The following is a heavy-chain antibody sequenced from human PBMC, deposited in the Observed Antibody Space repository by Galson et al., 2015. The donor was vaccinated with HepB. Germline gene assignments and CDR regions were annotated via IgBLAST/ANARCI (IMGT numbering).Heavy chain of an antibody. CDR2: IDWDDDK. D-gene: IGHD3-10*01. Sequence: PALVKPTQTLTLTCTFSGFSLNTTGMCVTWLRQPPGKALEWLARIDWDDDKYYRTSLKTRLTISKGTSNDQVVPTMTNMDPVDTGTYYCARIVAVPGQSQRYLDYWGQGTLVTVSS. V-gene: IGHV2-70*11. CDR3: ARIVAVPGQSQRYLDY. CDR1: GFSLNTTGMC. J-gene: IGHJ4*02.